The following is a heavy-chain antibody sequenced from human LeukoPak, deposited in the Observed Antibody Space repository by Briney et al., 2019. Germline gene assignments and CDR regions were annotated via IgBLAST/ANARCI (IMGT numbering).Heavy chain of an antibody. CDR3: AKNGGSQCYSHLDY. D-gene: IGHD2-15*01. Sequence: GGSLRLSCAASGFTFSSYGMTWVRQAPGKGLEWISGTSGSGGSTYYANSVKGRFTISRDNSKYTLYLEMNSLRAEDTAVYYCAKNGGSQCYSHLDYWGRGSLVTVSS. V-gene: IGHV3-23*01. CDR2: TSGSGGST. CDR1: GFTFSSYG. J-gene: IGHJ4*02.